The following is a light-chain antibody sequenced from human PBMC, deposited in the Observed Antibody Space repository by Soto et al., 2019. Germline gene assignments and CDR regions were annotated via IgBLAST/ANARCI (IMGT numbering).Light chain of an antibody. CDR2: DAS. CDR1: QSVSSY. Sequence: EIVLTQSPATLSLSPGERATLSCRASQSVSSYLAWYQQKPGQAPRLLIYDASNRATGIPARFSGSGSGTDFPLTISRLAPEDFAVYYCQQRSNWLTFGGGTKVEIK. J-gene: IGKJ4*01. V-gene: IGKV3-11*01. CDR3: QQRSNWLT.